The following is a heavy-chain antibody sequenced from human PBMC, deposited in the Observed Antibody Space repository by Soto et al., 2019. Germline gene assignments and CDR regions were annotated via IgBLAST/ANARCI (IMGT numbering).Heavy chain of an antibody. CDR1: DYTFTSYG. CDR2: ISAYNGNT. D-gene: IGHD3-10*01. V-gene: IGHV1-18*01. CDR3: ARGVGSGSYYNQYNWFDP. Sequence: AASVKVSCKASDYTFTSYGISWVRQAPGQGLEWMGWISAYNGNTKYAQKFQGRVTMTTDTSTSTAYMELRSLRSDDTAVYYCARGVGSGSYYNQYNWFDPWGQGTLVTVS. J-gene: IGHJ5*02.